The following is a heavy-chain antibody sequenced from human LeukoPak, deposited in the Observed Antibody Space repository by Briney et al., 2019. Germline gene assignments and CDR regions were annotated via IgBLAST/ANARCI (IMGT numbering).Heavy chain of an antibody. J-gene: IGHJ4*02. CDR3: GKRSPTSTWYFDC. D-gene: IGHD1-26*01. Sequence: GGSLRLSCTSSGFTFSSFAMSWVRRAPGKGLEWVSSICSNGADTYYADSVKGRFTISRDNSKNTLFLQMNSLRADDTAVYYCGKRSPTSTWYFDCWGQGTLVTVSS. CDR2: ICSNGADT. V-gene: IGHV3-23*01. CDR1: GFTFSSFA.